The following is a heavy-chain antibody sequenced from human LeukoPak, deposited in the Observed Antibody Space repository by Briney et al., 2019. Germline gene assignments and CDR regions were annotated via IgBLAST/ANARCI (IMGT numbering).Heavy chain of an antibody. V-gene: IGHV3-23*01. D-gene: IGHD4-17*01. CDR1: GFTFSSYA. CDR3: VKGNEVYGDFRFDY. CDR2: ISGSGGST. J-gene: IGHJ4*02. Sequence: GGSLRLSCAASGFTFSSYAMSWVRQAPGKGLEWVSAISGSGGSTYYADSVKGRFTISRDNSKNTLYVQMNSLRAEDTAVYYCVKGNEVYGDFRFDYWGQGTLVTVSS.